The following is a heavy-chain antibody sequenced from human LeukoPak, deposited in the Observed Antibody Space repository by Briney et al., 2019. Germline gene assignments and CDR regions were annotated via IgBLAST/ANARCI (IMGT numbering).Heavy chain of an antibody. CDR1: GGSFSGYY. V-gene: IGHV4-34*01. D-gene: IGHD6-13*01. J-gene: IGHJ5*02. CDR2: INHSGST. CDR3: ARRKGGSSWPHNWFDP. Sequence: SETLSLTCAVYGGSFSGYYWSWIRQPPGKGLEWSGEINHSGSTNYNPSLKSRVTISVDTSKNQFSLKLSSVTAADTAVYYCARRKGGSSWPHNWFDPWGQGTLVTVSS.